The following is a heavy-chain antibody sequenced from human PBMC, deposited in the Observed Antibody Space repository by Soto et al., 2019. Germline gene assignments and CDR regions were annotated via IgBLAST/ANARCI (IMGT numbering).Heavy chain of an antibody. CDR2: IGTAGDT. J-gene: IGHJ6*02. CDR1: GFTFSSYD. D-gene: IGHD6-6*01. CDR3: ARDHLYIISSFLYYYGMDV. Sequence: GGSLRLSCAASGFTFSSYDMHWVRQATGKGLEWVSAIGTAGDTYYPGSVKGRFTISRENAKNSLYLQMNSLRAGDTAVYYCARDHLYIISSFLYYYGMDVWGQGTTVTVSS. V-gene: IGHV3-13*01.